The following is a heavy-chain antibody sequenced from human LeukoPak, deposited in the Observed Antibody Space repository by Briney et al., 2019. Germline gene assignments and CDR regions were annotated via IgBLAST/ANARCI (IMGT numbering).Heavy chain of an antibody. CDR1: GYTFTGYY. Sequence: ASVKVSCKASGYTFTGYYMHWVRQAPGQGLEWMGWINPNSGGTNYAQKFQGWVTVTRDTSISTAYMELSRLRSDDTALYYCARAAYYYDGSGYYLGDWGQGTLVTVSS. D-gene: IGHD3-22*01. V-gene: IGHV1-2*04. J-gene: IGHJ4*02. CDR3: ARAAYYYDGSGYYLGD. CDR2: INPNSGGT.